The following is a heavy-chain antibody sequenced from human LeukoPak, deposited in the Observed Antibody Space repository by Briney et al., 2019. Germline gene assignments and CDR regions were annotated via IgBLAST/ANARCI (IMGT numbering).Heavy chain of an antibody. D-gene: IGHD1-20*01. CDR2: ISGGST. CDR3: AKAGMTRFDY. Sequence: PGGSLRLSCAASGFTVSSNEMSWVRQAPGKGLEWVSSISGGSTYYADSRKGRFTISRDNSKNTQYLQMNSLRVEDTAVYYCAKAGMTRFDYWGQGIMVTVSS. J-gene: IGHJ4*02. V-gene: IGHV3-38-3*01. CDR1: GFTVSSNE.